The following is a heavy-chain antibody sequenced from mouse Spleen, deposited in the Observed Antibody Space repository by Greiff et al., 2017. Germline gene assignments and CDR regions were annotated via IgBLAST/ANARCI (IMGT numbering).Heavy chain of an antibody. D-gene: IGHD1-1*01. Sequence: EVKLMESGPELVKPGASVKIPCKASGYTFTDYNMDWVKPSHGKSLEWIGDINPNNGGTIYNQKFKGKATLTVDKSSSTAYMELRSLTSEDTAVYYCARLYGSSPYYYAMDYWGQGTSVTVSS. J-gene: IGHJ4*01. CDR3: ARLYGSSPYYYAMDY. V-gene: IGHV1-18*01. CDR1: GYTFTDYN. CDR2: INPNNGGT.